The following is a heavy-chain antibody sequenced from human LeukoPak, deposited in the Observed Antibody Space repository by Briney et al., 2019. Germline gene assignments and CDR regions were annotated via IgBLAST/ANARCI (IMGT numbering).Heavy chain of an antibody. CDR1: GFTFSSYS. J-gene: IGHJ3*02. CDR3: AREGYEDAFDI. D-gene: IGHD3-3*01. V-gene: IGHV3-74*01. Sequence: GGSLRLACAASGFTFSSYSMTWVRQAPGKGLEWVSRIKTDGSRTSYADSVKGRFTISRDNAKNTLYLQMNSLRADDTAVYYCAREGYEDAFDIWGQGTMVTVFS. CDR2: IKTDGSRT.